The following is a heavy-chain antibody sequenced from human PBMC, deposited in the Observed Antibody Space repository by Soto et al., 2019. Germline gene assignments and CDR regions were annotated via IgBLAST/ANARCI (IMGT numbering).Heavy chain of an antibody. CDR2: IYPKSGGT. CDR1: GYTFTDYH. CDR3: VRENWYYEN. J-gene: IGHJ4*02. D-gene: IGHD1-7*01. Sequence: QVQLVQSGAEVKKPGASVKVSCKASGYTFTDYHMHWVRQAPGQGLEWMGWIYPKSGGTNYAQKFQGWVTMTTDTSISTDYMELSSLKSDDTAVYYCVRENWYYENWGQGTLVTVSS. V-gene: IGHV1-2*04.